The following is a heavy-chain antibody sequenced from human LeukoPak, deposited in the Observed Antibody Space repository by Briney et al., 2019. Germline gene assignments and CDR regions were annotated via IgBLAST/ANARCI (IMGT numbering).Heavy chain of an antibody. CDR3: ASGSGYYYAGFDY. CDR2: ISSSGSNI. D-gene: IGHD3-22*01. Sequence: GGSLRLSCAPSGVTFSSYEMNWVRHAPGKGLEWVSYISSSGSNIYYTDSVKGRFTIYRDNAKNSLYLQMNSLRTEDTNVYYCASGSGYYYAGFDYWGQGTLVTVSS. CDR1: GVTFSSYE. J-gene: IGHJ4*02. V-gene: IGHV3-48*03.